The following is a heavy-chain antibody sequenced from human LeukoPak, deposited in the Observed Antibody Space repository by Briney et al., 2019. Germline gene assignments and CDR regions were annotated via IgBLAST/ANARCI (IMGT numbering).Heavy chain of an antibody. Sequence: GGSLRLSCAASGFTFSSYALHWVRQAPGKGLEYVSAITNNGDTTYYADSVKGRFTISRGNSKNTLFLQMGSVRADDMAVYYCARVATRNHFDYWGQGTLVTVSS. CDR3: ARVATRNHFDY. CDR1: GFTFSSYA. D-gene: IGHD5-12*01. V-gene: IGHV3-64*02. J-gene: IGHJ4*02. CDR2: ITNNGDTT.